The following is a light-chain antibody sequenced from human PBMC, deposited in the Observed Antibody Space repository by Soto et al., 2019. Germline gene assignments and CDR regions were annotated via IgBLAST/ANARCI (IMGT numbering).Light chain of an antibody. Sequence: QSVLTQPPLASGTPGQRVTISCSGSSSNIGSNYVYWYQQLPGTAPKLLIYRNNQRPSGVPDRFSGSKSGTSASLAISGLRSEDEADYYCAAWDDSLSAFYVFGTGTKVTVL. CDR3: AAWDDSLSAFYV. CDR2: RNN. V-gene: IGLV1-47*01. CDR1: SSNIGSNY. J-gene: IGLJ1*01.